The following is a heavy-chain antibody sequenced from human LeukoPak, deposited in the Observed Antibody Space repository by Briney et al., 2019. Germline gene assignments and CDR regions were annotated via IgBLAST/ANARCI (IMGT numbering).Heavy chain of an antibody. CDR3: AKGGFLEWLLFIFDY. Sequence: GESLKISCAASGFTFSSYAMSWVRQAPGKGLEWVSAISGSGGSTYYADSVKGRFTISRDNSKNTLYLHMNSLRAEDTAVYYCAKGGFLEWLLFIFDYWGQGTLVTVSS. J-gene: IGHJ4*02. D-gene: IGHD3-3*01. CDR2: ISGSGGST. V-gene: IGHV3-23*01. CDR1: GFTFSSYA.